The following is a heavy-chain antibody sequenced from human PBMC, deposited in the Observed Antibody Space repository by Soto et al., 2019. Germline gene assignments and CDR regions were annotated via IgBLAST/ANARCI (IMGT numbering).Heavy chain of an antibody. CDR2: VYSSGGT. J-gene: IGHJ5*02. V-gene: IGHV4-4*07. D-gene: IGHD3-3*01. CDR3: ARGQRFSDWFDP. Sequence: QVHLQQSGPGLVKPSETLSLACTVSGGSMSSYYWTWIRQPAGKGLEWIGRVYSSGGTHYNPSLKSRVTISLDTSKNQFSVRLLSVTDADTAVYYCARGQRFSDWFDPWGQGTLVTVSS. CDR1: GGSMSSYY.